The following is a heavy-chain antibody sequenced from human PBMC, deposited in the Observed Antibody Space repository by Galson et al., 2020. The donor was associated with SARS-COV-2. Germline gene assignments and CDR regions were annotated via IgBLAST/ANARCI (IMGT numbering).Heavy chain of an antibody. Sequence: SETLSLTCTVSGGSISSGSYYWSWIRQPAGKGLEWIGRIYTSGSTNYNPSLKSRVTISVDTSKNQFSLKLSSVTAADTAVYYCARALPKVPIAAAGMRWFDPWGQGTLVTVSS. CDR2: IYTSGST. D-gene: IGHD6-13*01. CDR1: GGSISSGSYY. CDR3: ARALPKVPIAAAGMRWFDP. V-gene: IGHV4-61*02. J-gene: IGHJ5*02.